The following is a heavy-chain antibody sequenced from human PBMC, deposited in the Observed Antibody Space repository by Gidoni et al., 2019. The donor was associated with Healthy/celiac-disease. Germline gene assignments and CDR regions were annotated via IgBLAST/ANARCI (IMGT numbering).Heavy chain of an antibody. CDR3: ASREPRDGYNSGDY. Sequence: QLQLQESGPGLVKPSETLSLTCTVSGGSISSSSYYWGWIRQPPGKGLEWIGSIYYSGSTYYNPSLKSRVTISVDTSKNQFSLKLSSVTAADTAVYYCASREPRDGYNSGDYWGQGTLVTVSS. CDR1: GGSISSSSYY. J-gene: IGHJ4*02. D-gene: IGHD5-12*01. V-gene: IGHV4-39*01. CDR2: IYYSGST.